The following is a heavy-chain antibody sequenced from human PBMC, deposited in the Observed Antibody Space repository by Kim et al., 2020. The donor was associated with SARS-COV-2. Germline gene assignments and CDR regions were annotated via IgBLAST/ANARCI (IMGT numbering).Heavy chain of an antibody. D-gene: IGHD2-2*01. V-gene: IGHV3-23*01. CDR3: AKFSCSSTSCYADYYYGMDV. Sequence: RFTIARDTSKNTLYLQMNSLRAEDTAVYYCAKFSCSSTSCYADYYYGMDVWGQGTTVTVSS. J-gene: IGHJ6*02.